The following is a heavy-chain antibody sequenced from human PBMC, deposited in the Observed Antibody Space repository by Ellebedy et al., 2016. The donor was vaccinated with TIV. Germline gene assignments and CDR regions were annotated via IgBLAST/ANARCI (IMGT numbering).Heavy chain of an antibody. CDR1: GGSFSGHY. D-gene: IGHD6-19*01. V-gene: IGHV4-34*11. CDR3: ARFEKDSSGWYYLDP. Sequence: MPSETLSLTCAVYGGSFSGHYWSRIRQPPGKGLEWIGHIHYSGSTTYNSSLESRVTISVDTSKNQFSLNLNSVTAADTAVYHCARFEKDSSGWYYLDPWGQGTLVTVS. J-gene: IGHJ5*02. CDR2: IHYSGST.